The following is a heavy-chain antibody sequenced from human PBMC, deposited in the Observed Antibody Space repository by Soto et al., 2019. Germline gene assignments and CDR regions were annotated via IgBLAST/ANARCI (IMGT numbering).Heavy chain of an antibody. CDR1: GFTFSSYS. Sequence: GGSLRLSCAASGFTFSSYSMNWVRQAPGKGLEWVSSISSSSSYIYYADSVKGRFTISRDNAKNSLYLQMNSLRAEDTAVYYCARDGGYRTAFKDYYGMEVWGQGTTVTAP. J-gene: IGHJ6*02. D-gene: IGHD6-13*01. V-gene: IGHV3-21*01. CDR2: ISSSSSYI. CDR3: ARDGGYRTAFKDYYGMEV.